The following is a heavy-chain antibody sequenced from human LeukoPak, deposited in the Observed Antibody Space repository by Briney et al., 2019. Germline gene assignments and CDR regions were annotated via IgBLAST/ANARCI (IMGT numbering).Heavy chain of an antibody. CDR3: ARVKRIAAARGPAFDI. V-gene: IGHV3-33*01. Sequence: GGSLRFSCAASGFTFSSYGMHWVRQAPGKGLEWVAVIWYDGSNKYYADSVKGRFTISRDNSKNTLYLQMNSLRAEDTAVYYCARVKRIAAARGPAFDIWGQGTMVTVSS. J-gene: IGHJ3*02. CDR2: IWYDGSNK. D-gene: IGHD6-13*01. CDR1: GFTFSSYG.